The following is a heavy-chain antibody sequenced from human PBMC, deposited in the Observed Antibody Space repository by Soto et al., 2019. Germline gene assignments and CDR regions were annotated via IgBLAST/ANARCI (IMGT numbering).Heavy chain of an antibody. CDR1: GFSLSNARMG. Sequence: SGPTLVNPTETLTLTCTVSGFSLSNARMGVSWIRQPPGKALEWLAHIFSNDEKSYSTSLKSRLTISKDTSKSQVVLTMTNMDPVDTATYYCARIRGYYYGSGSPRNVDYWGQGTLVTVSS. CDR2: IFSNDEK. D-gene: IGHD3-10*01. CDR3: ARIRGYYYGSGSPRNVDY. V-gene: IGHV2-26*01. J-gene: IGHJ4*02.